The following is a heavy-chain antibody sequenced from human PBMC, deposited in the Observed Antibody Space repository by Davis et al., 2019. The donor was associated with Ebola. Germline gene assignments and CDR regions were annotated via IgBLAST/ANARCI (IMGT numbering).Heavy chain of an antibody. CDR1: GFTFSSYG. CDR2: ISYDGSNK. CDR3: AKPTSSGYYYLPDY. D-gene: IGHD3-22*01. V-gene: IGHV3-30*18. Sequence: GESLKISCAASGFTFSSYGMHWVRQAPGKGLEWVAVISYDGSNKYYADSVKGRFTISRDNSKNTLYLQMNSLRAEDTAVYYCAKPTSSGYYYLPDYWGQGTLVTVSS. J-gene: IGHJ4*02.